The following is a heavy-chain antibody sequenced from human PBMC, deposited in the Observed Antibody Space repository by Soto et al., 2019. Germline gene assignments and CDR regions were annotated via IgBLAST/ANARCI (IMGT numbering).Heavy chain of an antibody. Sequence: PSETLSLTCTVSGGSIIGYYWSWIRQPPGRGLECIGNVYYSGNTIDNPSLKDRVTMSVDTSKNQFSLKLSSVTAADTAVYYCGRGSGSTFDYWGQGTLVSVSS. CDR3: GRGSGSTFDY. CDR2: VYYSGNT. V-gene: IGHV4-59*01. D-gene: IGHD3-10*01. J-gene: IGHJ4*02. CDR1: GGSIIGYY.